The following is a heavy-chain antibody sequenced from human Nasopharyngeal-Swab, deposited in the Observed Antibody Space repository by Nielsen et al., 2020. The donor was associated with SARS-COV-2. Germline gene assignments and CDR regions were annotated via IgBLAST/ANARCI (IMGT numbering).Heavy chain of an antibody. CDR3: ARGYCSSGSCYAKHYGMDV. Sequence: GESLKISCVDSGFRDYSMNLVRQAPGQGLEWVSSISSSSSDIYYADSVKGRFTISRDSAKNSLYLQMNNLRAEDTAVYYCARGYCSSGSCYAKHYGMDVWGQGTTVTVSS. J-gene: IGHJ6*02. V-gene: IGHV3-21*01. D-gene: IGHD2-15*01. CDR2: ISSSSSDI. CDR1: GFRDYS.